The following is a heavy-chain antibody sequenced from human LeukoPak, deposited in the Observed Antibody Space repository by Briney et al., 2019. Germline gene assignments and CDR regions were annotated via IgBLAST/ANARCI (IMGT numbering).Heavy chain of an antibody. V-gene: IGHV3-13*01. Sequence: GGSLRLSCTASGFTLGSHDMHWVRQIPGQGLEWVAAVSSGFHAFFADSVQGRFTVSREDARSSLYLQMNSLRAGDTAVYYCVREARGYHYTCFDYWGQGTLVTVSS. CDR2: VSSGFHA. D-gene: IGHD5-18*01. J-gene: IGHJ4*02. CDR3: VREARGYHYTCFDY. CDR1: GFTLGSHD.